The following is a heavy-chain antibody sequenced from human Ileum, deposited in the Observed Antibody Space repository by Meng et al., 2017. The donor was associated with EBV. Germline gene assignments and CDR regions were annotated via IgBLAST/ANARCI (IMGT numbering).Heavy chain of an antibody. CDR2: TYYRSKWYN. CDR3: ARALGQLVHFDY. Sequence: VQPQPSGPGLVKPPQTFSPTWPIAGHSCSNNRAGWNWIRQSPSRGLEWLGRTYYRSKWYNDYAVSVKSRIIINPDTSKNQFSLQLNSVTPEDTAVYYCARALGQLVHFDYWGQGTLVTVSS. CDR1: GHSCSNNRAG. V-gene: IGHV6-1*01. D-gene: IGHD6-13*01. J-gene: IGHJ4*02.